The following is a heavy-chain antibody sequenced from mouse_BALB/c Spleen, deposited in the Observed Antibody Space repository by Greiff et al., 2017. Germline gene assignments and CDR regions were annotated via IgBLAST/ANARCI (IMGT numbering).Heavy chain of an antibody. CDR1: GFTFSNYW. CDR2: IRLKSNNYAT. Sequence: EVKLQESGGGLVQPGGSMKLSCVASGFTFSNYWMNWVRQSPEKGLEWVAEIRLKSNNYATHYAESVKGRFTISRDDSKSSVYLQMNNLRAEDTGIYYCTRQLGLHFDYWGQGTTLTVSS. J-gene: IGHJ2*01. V-gene: IGHV6-6*02. D-gene: IGHD3-1*01. CDR3: TRQLGLHFDY.